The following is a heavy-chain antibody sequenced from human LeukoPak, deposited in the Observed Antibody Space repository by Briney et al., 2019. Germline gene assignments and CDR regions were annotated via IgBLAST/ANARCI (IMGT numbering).Heavy chain of an antibody. V-gene: IGHV1-46*01. Sequence: GGSLRLSCAASGFIFSSYGMHWVRQAPGQGLEWVGLINPTGTSTTYAQKFQGRVTMTRDMSTTTDYMELSSLRSEDTAVYYCARELQTTVTTGYYFDYWGQGTLVTVSS. CDR3: ARELQTTVTTGYYFDY. D-gene: IGHD4-17*01. CDR2: INPTGTST. J-gene: IGHJ4*02. CDR1: GFIFSSYG.